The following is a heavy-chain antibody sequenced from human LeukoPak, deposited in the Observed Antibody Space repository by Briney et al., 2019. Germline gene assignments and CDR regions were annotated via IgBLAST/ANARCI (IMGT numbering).Heavy chain of an antibody. D-gene: IGHD3-22*01. Sequence: GGSLRLSCAASGFTFSSYWMHWVRQAPGKGLVWVSRINSDGSSTSYADSVKGRFTISRDNAKNTLYLQMNSLSAEDTAVYYCAKERPADYYDSSGYYYVNAFDIWGQGTMVTVSS. V-gene: IGHV3-74*01. CDR1: GFTFSSYW. CDR2: INSDGSST. CDR3: AKERPADYYDSSGYYYVNAFDI. J-gene: IGHJ3*02.